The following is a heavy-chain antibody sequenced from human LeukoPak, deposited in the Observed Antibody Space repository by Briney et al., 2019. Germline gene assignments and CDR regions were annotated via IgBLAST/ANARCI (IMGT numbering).Heavy chain of an antibody. J-gene: IGHJ4*02. Sequence: SETLSLTCTVSGGSISSDYWSWIRQPPGKGLEWVGYISYSGRTYYNPSLRSRVPISVHTSKNHDSLKLSSVTAADTAVYYCARGLYRYGRSTFDYWGQGTLVSVSS. D-gene: IGHD2-2*02. V-gene: IGHV4-59*08. CDR1: GGSISSDY. CDR2: ISYSGRT. CDR3: ARGLYRYGRSTFDY.